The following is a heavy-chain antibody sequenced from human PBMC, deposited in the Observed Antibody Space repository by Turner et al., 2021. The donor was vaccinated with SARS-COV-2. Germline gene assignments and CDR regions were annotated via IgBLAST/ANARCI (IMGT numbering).Heavy chain of an antibody. Sequence: QVQLVESGGGVVQPGRSLRLSCAASGFTFSSYAMHWVRQAPGKGLEWVAVISYDGSNKYYADSVKGRFTISRDNSKNTLYLKMNSLRAEDTAVYYCAKDSGILTGYGYYYYGMDVWGQGTTVTVSS. CDR1: GFTFSSYA. CDR2: ISYDGSNK. J-gene: IGHJ6*02. CDR3: AKDSGILTGYGYYYYGMDV. D-gene: IGHD3-9*01. V-gene: IGHV3-30*04.